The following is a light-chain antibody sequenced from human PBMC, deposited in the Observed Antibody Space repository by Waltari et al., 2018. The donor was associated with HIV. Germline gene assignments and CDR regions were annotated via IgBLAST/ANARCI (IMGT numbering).Light chain of an antibody. CDR1: QSLASN. CDR3: QQYNNWPIT. CDR2: GAS. V-gene: IGKV3-15*01. J-gene: IGKJ5*01. Sequence: EIVMTQSPAPLSVSPGERATVSCRASQSLASNLAWYQQKPGQAPRLLIHGASTRATGIPARFSGSGSGTEFTLTISSLQSEDFAVYYCQQYNNWPITFGQGTRLEIK.